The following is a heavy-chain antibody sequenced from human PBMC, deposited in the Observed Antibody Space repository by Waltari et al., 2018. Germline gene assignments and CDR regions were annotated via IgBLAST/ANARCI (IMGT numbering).Heavy chain of an antibody. D-gene: IGHD3-10*01. CDR1: GGSISSGGYY. Sequence: QVQLQESGPGLVKPSQTLSLTCTVSGGSISSGGYYWSWIRQHPGKGLEWIGYIYYSGSTYYNPSLKSRVTISVDTSKNQFSPKLSSVTAADTAVYYCARAMVRGVTIDYWGQGTLVTVSS. CDR2: IYYSGST. V-gene: IGHV4-31*03. J-gene: IGHJ4*02. CDR3: ARAMVRGVTIDY.